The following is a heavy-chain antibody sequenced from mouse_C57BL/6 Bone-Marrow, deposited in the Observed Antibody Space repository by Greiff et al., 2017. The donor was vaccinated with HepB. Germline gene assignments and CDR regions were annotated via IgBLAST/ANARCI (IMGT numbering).Heavy chain of an antibody. V-gene: IGHV1-26*01. CDR3: AGLCCGSSYYWYFYV. J-gene: IGHJ1*03. Sequence: EVQLQQSGPELVKPGASVKISCKASGYTFTDYYMNWVKQSHGQSLEWIGDINPNNGGTSYNQKFKGKATLTVDKSSSTAYMELRSLTSSDSAVYYCAGLCCGSSYYWYFYVWGRGTTITVSS. CDR1: GYTFTDYY. D-gene: IGHD1-1*01. CDR2: INPNNGGT.